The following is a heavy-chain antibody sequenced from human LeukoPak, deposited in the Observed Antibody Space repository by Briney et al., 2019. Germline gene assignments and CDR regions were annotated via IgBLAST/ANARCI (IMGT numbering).Heavy chain of an antibody. D-gene: IGHD4-11*01. J-gene: IGHJ4*02. CDR2: INLDGSET. CDR1: GFTFSNYW. V-gene: IGHV3-7*01. CDR3: ARDYSDWLR. Sequence: GGSLRLSCAASGFTFSNYWMTWVRQGPGEGLEWLANINLDGSETHFVDPVKGRFTISRDNAKNSLSLQMSGLRVEDTAVYYCARDYSDWLRWGQGTQVTVSS.